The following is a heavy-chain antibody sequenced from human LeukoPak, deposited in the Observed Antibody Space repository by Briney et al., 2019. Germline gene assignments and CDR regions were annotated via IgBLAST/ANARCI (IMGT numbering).Heavy chain of an antibody. V-gene: IGHV1-18*01. J-gene: IGHJ4*02. CDR1: GYTFTSYG. CDR2: ISAYNGNT. D-gene: IGHD1-26*01. CDR3: ARLEGATGPFDY. Sequence: GASVKVSCKASGYTFTSYGISWVRQAPGQGLEWMGWISAYNGNTNYAQKFQGRVTITADESTSTAYMELSSLRSEDTAVYYCARLEGATGPFDYWGQGTLVTVSS.